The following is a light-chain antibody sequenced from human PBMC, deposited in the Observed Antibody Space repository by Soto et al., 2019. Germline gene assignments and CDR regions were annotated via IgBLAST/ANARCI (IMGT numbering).Light chain of an antibody. CDR2: RSD. V-gene: IGLV1-47*01. J-gene: IGLJ2*01. CDR3: SARDDILSGVV. Sequence: QSVLTQPPSASGTPGQRVTISCSGSSSNIGSNHVYWYQQFPGMAPKLLMYRSDQRPTGVSDRFSGSKSGTSASLAISGLRSDDEADYYCSARDDILSGVVFGGGTKVNVL. CDR1: SSNIGSNH.